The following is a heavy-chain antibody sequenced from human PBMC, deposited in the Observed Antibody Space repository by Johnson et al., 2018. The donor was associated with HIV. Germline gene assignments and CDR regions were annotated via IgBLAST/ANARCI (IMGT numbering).Heavy chain of an antibody. CDR2: INSDGSGI. Sequence: VQLVESGGGVVQPGGSLRLSCAASGFTFSSYWMHWVRQAPGKGLVWVSRINSDGSGITYADSVKGRFTISRDNAKNSLYLQMNSLRDEDTAVYYCVTADRGSAWGQGTTVTVSS. CDR3: VTADRGSA. V-gene: IGHV3-74*02. D-gene: IGHD1-26*01. J-gene: IGHJ3*01. CDR1: GFTFSSYW.